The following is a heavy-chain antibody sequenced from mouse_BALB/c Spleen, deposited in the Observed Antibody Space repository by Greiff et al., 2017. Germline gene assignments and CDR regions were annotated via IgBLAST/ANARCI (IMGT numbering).Heavy chain of an antibody. CDR1: GYSFTSFW. D-gene: IGHD1-1*01. Sequence: EVQLQQSGTVLARPGASVKMSCKASGYSFTSFWMHWVKQRPGQGLEWIGAIYPGNSDTSYNQKFKGKAKLTAVTSASTAYMELSSLTNEDSAVYYCIPLDYGRDPGYIDVWGAGTTVTVSS. V-gene: IGHV1-5*01. J-gene: IGHJ1*01. CDR2: IYPGNSDT. CDR3: IPLDYGRDPGYIDV.